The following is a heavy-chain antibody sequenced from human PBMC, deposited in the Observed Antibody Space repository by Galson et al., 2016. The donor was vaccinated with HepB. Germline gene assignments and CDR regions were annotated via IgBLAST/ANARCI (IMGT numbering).Heavy chain of an antibody. J-gene: IGHJ6*02. CDR3: ARDLAPMVGGIKHYYYYGLDV. CDR2: IWYDGSNE. D-gene: IGHD3-10*01. Sequence: SLRLSCAASGFTFSSYGMHWVRQAPGKGLEWVAVIWYDGSNEYYGASVKGRFTISRDNSKNTLSLHMNSLRAEDTAVYFWARDLAPMVGGIKHYYYYGLDVWGQGTTVTVSS. CDR1: GFTFSSYG. V-gene: IGHV3-33*01.